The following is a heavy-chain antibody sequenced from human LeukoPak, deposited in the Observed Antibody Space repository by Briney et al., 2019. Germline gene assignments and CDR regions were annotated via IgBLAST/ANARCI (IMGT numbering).Heavy chain of an antibody. D-gene: IGHD5-12*01. CDR1: GGSISSYY. CDR2: IYYSGGA. Sequence: PSETLSLTCTVSGGSISSYYWSWIRQPPGKGLEWIGYIYYSGGANYNPSLKSRVTISVDTSKNQFSLKLSSVTAADTAVYYCARGGGYSGYDPFDCWGQGTLVTVSS. CDR3: ARGGGYSGYDPFDC. J-gene: IGHJ4*02. V-gene: IGHV4-59*08.